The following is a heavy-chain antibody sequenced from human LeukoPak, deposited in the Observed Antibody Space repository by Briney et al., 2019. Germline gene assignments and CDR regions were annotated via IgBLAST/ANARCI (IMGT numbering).Heavy chain of an antibody. CDR3: TRQAPPSWYFSDIAGNYGNWFDS. CDR1: GFSLSTSGVG. CDR2: IYWNDDK. Sequence: SGPTLVNPTQTLTLTCTFSGFSLSTSGVGVGWIRQPPGKALEWLALIYWNDDKRYSPSLKSRLTITKDTSKNQVVLTMTNMDPVDTATYYCTRQAPPSWYFSDIAGNYGNWFDSWGQGTLVTVSS. D-gene: IGHD6-13*01. V-gene: IGHV2-5*01. J-gene: IGHJ5*01.